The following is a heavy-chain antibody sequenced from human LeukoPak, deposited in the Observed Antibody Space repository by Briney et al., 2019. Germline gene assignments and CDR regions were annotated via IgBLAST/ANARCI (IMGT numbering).Heavy chain of an antibody. CDR2: VYQSGSA. D-gene: IGHD1-26*01. V-gene: IGHV4-38-2*02. CDR3: ARVEGGSSYYRCSYVDV. Sequence: SETLSLTCTVSGYSISSGFYWGWIRQPPGKGLEWIASVYQSGSAHYNPSLRSLATISVDTSKNQFSLNLSPVTAADTAVYYCARVEGGSSYYRCSYVDVWGKGTTVTVSS. CDR1: GYSISSGFY. J-gene: IGHJ6*03.